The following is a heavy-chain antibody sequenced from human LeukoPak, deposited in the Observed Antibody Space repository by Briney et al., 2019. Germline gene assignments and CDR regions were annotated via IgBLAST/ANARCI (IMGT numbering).Heavy chain of an antibody. D-gene: IGHD3-9*01. V-gene: IGHV3-7*01. CDR3: ARDYPLDWLYDN. J-gene: IGHJ4*02. Sequence: PGVSLRLSCAASGFTFSSFWMSWVRQAPGKGLEWVANIKQDGSEKYYVDSVRGRFTISRDNAKNSLYLQMNSLRAEDTAVYYCARDYPLDWLYDNWGQGTLVTVSS. CDR1: GFTFSSFW. CDR2: IKQDGSEK.